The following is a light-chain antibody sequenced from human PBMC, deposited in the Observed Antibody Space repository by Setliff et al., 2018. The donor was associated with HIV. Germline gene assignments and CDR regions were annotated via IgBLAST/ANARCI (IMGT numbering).Light chain of an antibody. Sequence: QSALAQPASVSGSPGQSITISCTGTSTDIGSYNYVSWYQQHSGKAPKLMIYDVSQRPSRDSSRFSGSKSGDTASLTISGLQAEDEADYYCSSYAGSNNVFGTGTKVTVL. J-gene: IGLJ1*01. CDR2: DVS. CDR1: STDIGSYNY. V-gene: IGLV2-14*03. CDR3: SSYAGSNNV.